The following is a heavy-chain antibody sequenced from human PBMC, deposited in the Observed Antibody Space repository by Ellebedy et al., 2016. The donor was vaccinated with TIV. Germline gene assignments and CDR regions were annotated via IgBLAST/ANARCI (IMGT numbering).Heavy chain of an antibody. Sequence: PGGSLRLSCAGSGFSFSEYYMSRVRQAPGKGLEWVAFIWHDGSNKFSADPVKGRFTISRDNSRKMVYLQMNSLRVEDTAVYYCTRGRYNSDWKVTGFDVWGRGTAVTVSS. CDR2: IWHDGSNK. J-gene: IGHJ6*02. V-gene: IGHV3-33*01. CDR1: GFSFSEYY. D-gene: IGHD1-1*01. CDR3: TRGRYNSDWKVTGFDV.